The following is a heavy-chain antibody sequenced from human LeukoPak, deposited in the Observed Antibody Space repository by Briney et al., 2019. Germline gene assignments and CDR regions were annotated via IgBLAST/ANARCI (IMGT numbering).Heavy chain of an antibody. CDR1: GYTLTELS. D-gene: IGHD6-19*01. J-gene: IGHJ4*02. V-gene: IGHV1-24*01. CDR2: FDPEDGET. CDR3: ATDRSSGWYLGY. Sequence: VASVKVSCKVSGYTLTELSMHWVRQAPGKGLEWMGGFDPEDGETIYARKFQGRVTMTEDTSTDTAYMELSSLRSEDTAVYYCATDRSSGWYLGYWGQGTLVTVSS.